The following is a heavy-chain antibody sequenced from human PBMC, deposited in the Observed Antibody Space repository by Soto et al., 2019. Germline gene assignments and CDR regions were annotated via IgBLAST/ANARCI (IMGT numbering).Heavy chain of an antibody. J-gene: IGHJ6*02. Sequence: SETLSLTCTVSGGSISSYYWSWIRQPPGKGLEWIGYIYYSGSTNYNPSLKSRVTISVDTSKTQFSLKLSSVTAADTAVYYCARGAEDYYDSSGYSYVMDVWGQGTTVTVSS. D-gene: IGHD3-22*01. CDR2: IYYSGST. V-gene: IGHV4-59*01. CDR1: GGSISSYY. CDR3: ARGAEDYYDSSGYSYVMDV.